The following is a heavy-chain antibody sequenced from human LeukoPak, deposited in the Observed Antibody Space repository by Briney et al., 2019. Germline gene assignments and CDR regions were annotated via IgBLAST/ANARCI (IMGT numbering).Heavy chain of an antibody. CDR3: AREWVPMDV. CDR2: INSEGSST. CDR1: GFTFSRYW. J-gene: IGHJ6*04. Sequence: PGGSLRLSCAASGFTFSRYWMHWVRQDPGKGLVWVSRINSEGSSTSYADSVKGRFTISRDNAKNTLYLQTNSLRAEDTAVYYCAREWVPMDVWGKGTTVTVSS. V-gene: IGHV3-74*01. D-gene: IGHD2-2*01.